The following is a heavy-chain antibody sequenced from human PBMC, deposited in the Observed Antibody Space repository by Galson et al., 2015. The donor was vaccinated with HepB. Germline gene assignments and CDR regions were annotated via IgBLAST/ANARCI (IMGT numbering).Heavy chain of an antibody. D-gene: IGHD3-10*01. CDR2: IYYSGST. J-gene: IGHJ6*03. CDR3: ARDLRGSHYYYYYMDV. CDR1: GGSISGYY. Sequence: SETLSLTCTVSGGSISGYYWSWIRQPPGKGLEWIGYIYYSGSTNSNPSLKSRVTISVDTSKNQFSLKLSSVTAADTAVYYCARDLRGSHYYYYYMDVWGIGTTVTVSS. V-gene: IGHV4-59*01.